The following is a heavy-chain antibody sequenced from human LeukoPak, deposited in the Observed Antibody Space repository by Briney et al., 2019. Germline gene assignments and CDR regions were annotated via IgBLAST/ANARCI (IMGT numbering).Heavy chain of an antibody. CDR3: ASPLDY. Sequence: SETLSLTCTVSGYSISSGYYWGWIRQPPGKGLEWIGSIYHSGSTYYNSSLKSRVTISVDTSKNQFSLKLSSVTAADTAVYYCASPLDYWGQGTLVTVSS. J-gene: IGHJ4*02. CDR2: IYHSGST. CDR1: GYSISSGYY. V-gene: IGHV4-38-2*02.